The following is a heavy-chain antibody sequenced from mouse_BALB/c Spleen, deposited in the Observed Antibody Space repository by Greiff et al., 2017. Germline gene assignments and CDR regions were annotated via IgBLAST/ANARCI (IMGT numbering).Heavy chain of an antibody. D-gene: IGHD1-1*01. Sequence: EVQRVESGGGLVQPGGSLKLSCAASGFTFSSYGMSWVRQTPDKRLELVATINSNGGSTYYPDSVKGRFTISRDNAKNTLYLQMSSLKSEDTAMYYCARDRGGSEDYWGQGTTLTVSS. J-gene: IGHJ2*01. CDR3: ARDRGGSEDY. CDR2: INSNGGST. CDR1: GFTFSSYG. V-gene: IGHV5-6-3*01.